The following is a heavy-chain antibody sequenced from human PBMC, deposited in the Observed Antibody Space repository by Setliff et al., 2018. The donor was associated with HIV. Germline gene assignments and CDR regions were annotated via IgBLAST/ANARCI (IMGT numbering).Heavy chain of an antibody. V-gene: IGHV4-34*01. D-gene: IGHD3-22*01. CDR2: INHSGST. CDR3: ARGGDMIVLHDYFDY. J-gene: IGHJ4*02. Sequence: PSETLSLTCAVYGGSFSGYYWSWIRQPPGKGLEWIGEINHSGSTNYNPSLKSRVTISVDTSKNQFSLNLNSVTAADTAVYYCARGGDMIVLHDYFDYWGQGTLVTVSS. CDR1: GGSFSGYY.